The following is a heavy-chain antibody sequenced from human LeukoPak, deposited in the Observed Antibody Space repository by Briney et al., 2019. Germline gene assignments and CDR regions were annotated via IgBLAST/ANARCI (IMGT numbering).Heavy chain of an antibody. V-gene: IGHV3-74*01. Sequence: GGSLRLSCAASGFSFSSYWMHWVRQAPGKGLVWVSRISSDGSSTTYADSVKGRFTISRDNAKNTLYLQMNSLRAEDTAVYYCARLGSGSTLDCWGQGILVTVSS. CDR2: ISSDGSST. CDR1: GFSFSSYW. CDR3: ARLGSGSTLDC. J-gene: IGHJ4*02. D-gene: IGHD3-10*01.